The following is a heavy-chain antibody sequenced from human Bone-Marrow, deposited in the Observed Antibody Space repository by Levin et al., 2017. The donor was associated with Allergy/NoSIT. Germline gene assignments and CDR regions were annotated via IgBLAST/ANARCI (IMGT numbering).Heavy chain of an antibody. Sequence: RGESLKISCAASGFTFSNYWMTWVRQAPWKGLEWVANINKDGSETNYVDSVKGRFTISRDRAKKSLYLQMNSLRAEDTAVYYCARMARGSDYWGQGTLVTVSS. V-gene: IGHV3-7*01. CDR2: INKDGSET. J-gene: IGHJ4*02. D-gene: IGHD3-16*01. CDR3: ARMARGSDY. CDR1: GFTFSNYW.